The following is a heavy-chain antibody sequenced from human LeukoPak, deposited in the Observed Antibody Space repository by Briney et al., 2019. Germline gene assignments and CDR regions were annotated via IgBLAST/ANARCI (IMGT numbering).Heavy chain of an antibody. D-gene: IGHD1-26*01. J-gene: IGHJ4*02. CDR1: GSSISIYY. CDR3: TRDRELGF. V-gene: IGHV4-59*01. CDR2: MYNSGTT. Sequence: SETLSLTCSVSGSSISIYYWNWFRQPPGKGLEWIGPMYNSGTTNYNPSLKSRVSISGDTSKNHFSLKLSSVTAADTAVYYCTRDRELGFWGQGTLVTVSS.